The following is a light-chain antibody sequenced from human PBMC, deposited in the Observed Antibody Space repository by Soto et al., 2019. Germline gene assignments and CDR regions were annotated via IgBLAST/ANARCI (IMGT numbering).Light chain of an antibody. J-gene: IGKJ3*01. Sequence: AIRMTQSPSSLSASTGDRVTITCRASQGISSYLTWYQQKPGKAPKLLIYAASTLQSGVPSRLSGSGSGTDFTLTISCLQSEDFATYYCQQYYSYSFTFGPGTKVDIK. CDR2: AAS. CDR1: QGISSY. V-gene: IGKV1-8*01. CDR3: QQYYSYSFT.